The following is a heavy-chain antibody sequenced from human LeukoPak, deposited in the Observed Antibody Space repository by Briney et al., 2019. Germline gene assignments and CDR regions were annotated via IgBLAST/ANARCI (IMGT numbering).Heavy chain of an antibody. J-gene: IGHJ4*02. CDR2: INHSGST. CDR1: GFTFSGYY. CDR3: ARGVVVNSLFFDY. Sequence: PGGSLRLSCAASGFTFSGYYWSWIRQPPGKGLEWIGEINHSGSTNYNPSLKSRVTISVDTSKNQFSLKLSSVTAADTAVYYCARGVVVNSLFFDYWGQGTLVTVSS. V-gene: IGHV4-34*01. D-gene: IGHD2-15*01.